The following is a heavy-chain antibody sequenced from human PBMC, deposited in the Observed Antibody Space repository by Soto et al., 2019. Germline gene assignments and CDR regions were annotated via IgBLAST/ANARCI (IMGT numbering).Heavy chain of an antibody. V-gene: IGHV4-30-2*01. D-gene: IGHD3-10*01. CDR1: GGSISSGGYS. J-gene: IGHJ4*02. CDR3: TRNSPSYYRGFDS. Sequence: QLQLQESGSGLLKPSQTLSLTCAVSGGSISSGGYSWTWVRQPPGKGLEWIGYIYHSGSADYNPTLKSRVNISVDRSNTQFSLKLSSVTAADTAVYFCTRNSPSYYRGFDSWGQGARVTVSS. CDR2: IYHSGSA.